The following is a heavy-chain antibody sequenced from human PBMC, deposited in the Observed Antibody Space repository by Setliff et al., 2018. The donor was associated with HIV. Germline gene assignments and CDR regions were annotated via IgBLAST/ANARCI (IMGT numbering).Heavy chain of an antibody. D-gene: IGHD3-3*01. J-gene: IGHJ3*02. CDR2: IFYSGIT. Sequence: SETLSLTCTVSGGSFTSRSYYWGWIRQPPGKGLEWIGSIFYSGITYYNPSLKSRVTISVDTFKNQFSLNLTSVTAADTAVYYCARSKAFYDFWGGYYTHGAFKIWGLGTMVTVSS. CDR1: GGSFTSRSYY. V-gene: IGHV4-39*01. CDR3: ARSKAFYDFWGGYYTHGAFKI.